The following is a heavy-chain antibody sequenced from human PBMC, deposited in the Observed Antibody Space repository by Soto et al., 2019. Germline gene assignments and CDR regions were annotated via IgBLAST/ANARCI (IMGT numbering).Heavy chain of an antibody. CDR2: ISSSSSTI. J-gene: IGHJ2*01. CDR1: GFTFSSYS. CDR3: ARRGGVGSSSRYFDL. D-gene: IGHD6-6*01. V-gene: IGHV3-48*02. Sequence: EVQLVESGGGLVQPGGSLRLSCAASGFTFSSYSMNWVRQAPGKGLEWVSYISSSSSTIYYADSVKGRFTISRDNAKNSLYLQMNSLGDEDTAVYYCARRGGVGSSSRYFDLWGRGTLVTVSS.